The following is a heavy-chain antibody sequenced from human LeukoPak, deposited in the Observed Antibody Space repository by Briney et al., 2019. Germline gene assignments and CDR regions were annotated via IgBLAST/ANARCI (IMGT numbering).Heavy chain of an antibody. CDR2: ISSSSDYI. D-gene: IGHD6-13*01. CDR3: VRDSGSSWREGLNY. J-gene: IGHJ4*02. Sequence: PGGSLRLSCAASTFTFSSDSMNWVRQAPGKGLEWVSSISSSSDYIYYADSVKGRFTIFRDNAKNSLYLQMNSLRVEDSAIYYCVRDSGSSWREGLNYGGKEPLVPVSS. V-gene: IGHV3-21*01. CDR1: TFTFSSDS.